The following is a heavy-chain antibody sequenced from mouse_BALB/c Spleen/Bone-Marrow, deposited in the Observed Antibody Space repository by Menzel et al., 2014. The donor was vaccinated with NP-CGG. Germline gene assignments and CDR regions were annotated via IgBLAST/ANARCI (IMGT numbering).Heavy chain of an antibody. V-gene: IGHV1-7*01. CDR2: INPSTGYT. J-gene: IGHJ3*01. CDR1: GYTFTSYW. Sequence: VQRVESGAELAKPGASVKMSCKASGYTFTSYWMHWVKQRPGQGLEWIGYINPSTGYTEYNQKFKDKATLTADKSSSTAYMQLSRLTSEDSAVYFCARGRFAYWGQGTLVTVPA. CDR3: ARGRFAY.